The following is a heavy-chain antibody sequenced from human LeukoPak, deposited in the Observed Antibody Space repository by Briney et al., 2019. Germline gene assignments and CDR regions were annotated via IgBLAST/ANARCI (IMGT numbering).Heavy chain of an antibody. V-gene: IGHV3-23*01. CDR3: AKRGVVIRVILVGFHKEAYYFDS. J-gene: IGHJ4*02. Sequence: QSGGSLRLSCAVSGITLSNYGMSWVRQAPGKGLEWVAGISDSGGSTNYADSVKGRFTISRDNPKNTLYLQMNSLRAEDTAVYFCAKRGVVIRVILVGFHKEAYYFDSWGQGVLVTVSS. CDR1: GITLSNYG. D-gene: IGHD3/OR15-3a*01. CDR2: ISDSGGST.